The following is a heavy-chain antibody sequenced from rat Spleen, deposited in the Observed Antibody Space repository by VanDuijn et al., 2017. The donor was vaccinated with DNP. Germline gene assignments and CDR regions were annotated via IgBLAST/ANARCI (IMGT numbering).Heavy chain of an antibody. J-gene: IGHJ2*01. D-gene: IGHD4-3*01. Sequence: EVQLVETGGGLVQPGGSLKLSCVASGFTFSNSWMYWIRQAPGKGLEWLGSINPDGDTTYYPDSVKGRFTFSRDNAKNTVYLQMSSLRSEDTATYYCARWNSGHFDYWGQGVMVPVSS. CDR1: GFTFSNSW. CDR3: ARWNSGHFDY. CDR2: INPDGDTT. V-gene: IGHV5-58*01.